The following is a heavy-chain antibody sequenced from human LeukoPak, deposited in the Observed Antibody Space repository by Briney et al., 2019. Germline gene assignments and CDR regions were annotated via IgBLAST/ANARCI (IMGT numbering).Heavy chain of an antibody. V-gene: IGHV3-21*01. D-gene: IGHD3-3*01. CDR1: GFSFGSYW. CDR3: ARDFGGRITIFGVVITYFDY. J-gene: IGHJ4*02. Sequence: GGSLRLSCVASGFSFGSYWISWVRQTPGKGLEWVSSISSSSSYIYYADSVKGRFTISRDNAKNSLYLQMNSLRAEDTAVYYCARDFGGRITIFGVVITYFDYWGQGTLVTVSS. CDR2: ISSSSSYI.